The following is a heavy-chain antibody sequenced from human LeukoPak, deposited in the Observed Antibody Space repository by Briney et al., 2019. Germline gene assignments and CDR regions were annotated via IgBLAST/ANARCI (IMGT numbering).Heavy chain of an antibody. CDR1: GFTLTTYW. V-gene: IGHV3-7*01. CDR2: IKQDGTEK. D-gene: IGHD3-16*02. Sequence: PGGSLRLSCAASGFTLTTYWMSWVRQAPGKGLEWVANIKQDGTEKYYVHSVKGRFTMSRDNAENSLYLQMNSLRAEDTAVYYCARVYRISSGYCFDYWGQGTLVTVSS. CDR3: ARVYRISSGYCFDY. J-gene: IGHJ4*02.